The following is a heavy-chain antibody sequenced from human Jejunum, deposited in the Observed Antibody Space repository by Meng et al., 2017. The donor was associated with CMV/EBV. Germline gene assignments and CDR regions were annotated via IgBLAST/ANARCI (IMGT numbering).Heavy chain of an antibody. CDR3: ARECVGEAYDCQWNYWFDP. D-gene: IGHD3-16*01. Sequence: QVQLHESGPGLVRSSETLSLTCSGSGGPISGYYWSWVRQPAGKRLEWIGRFHPGGTTNYNPSLENRITVSVDSSKNQFFLKLTSVTAADTAIYYCARECVGEAYDCQWNYWFDPWGRGTLVTVSS. CDR1: GGPISGYY. J-gene: IGHJ5*02. V-gene: IGHV4-4*07. CDR2: FHPGGTT.